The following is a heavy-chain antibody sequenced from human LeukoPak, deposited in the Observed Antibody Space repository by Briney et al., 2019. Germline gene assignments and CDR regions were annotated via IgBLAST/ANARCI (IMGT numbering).Heavy chain of an antibody. CDR2: INWNGGST. D-gene: IGHD3-22*01. Sequence: GGSLRLSCAASGFTFDDYGMSWVRQAPGKGLEWVSGINWNGGSTGYADSVKGRFTISRDSAKNSLYLQMNSLRVEDTAVYYCARDDTHSDTSGSFYDAFDIWGQGTMVTVSS. CDR1: GFTFDDYG. CDR3: ARDDTHSDTSGSFYDAFDI. V-gene: IGHV3-20*04. J-gene: IGHJ3*02.